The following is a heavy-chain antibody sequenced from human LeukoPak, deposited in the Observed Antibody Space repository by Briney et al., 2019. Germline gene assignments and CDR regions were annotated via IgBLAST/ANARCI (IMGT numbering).Heavy chain of an antibody. CDR1: GGSISSSSYY. CDR3: ARGGSWYHENYYYYYMDV. J-gene: IGHJ6*03. D-gene: IGHD6-13*01. Sequence: SETLSLTCTVSGGSISSSSYYWGWIRQPPGKGLEWIGSIYYSGSTYYNPSLKSRVTISVDTSKNQFSLKLSSVTAADTAVYYCARGGSWYHENYYYYYMDVWGKGTTVTVSS. V-gene: IGHV4-39*07. CDR2: IYYSGST.